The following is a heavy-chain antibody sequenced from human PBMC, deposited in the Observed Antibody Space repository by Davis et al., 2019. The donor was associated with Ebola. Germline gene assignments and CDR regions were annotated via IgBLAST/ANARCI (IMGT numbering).Heavy chain of an antibody. V-gene: IGHV3-11*03. D-gene: IGHD4-17*01. CDR3: VRRDYGAYLPLDY. CDR1: EFSITDDF. J-gene: IGHJ4*02. CDR2: TGASSTS. Sequence: GESLKISCTASEFSITDDFMSWIRQSPGKGLEWVTYTGASSTSYANSVKGRFTVSGDRATNSLYLQMDSLRVDDTAVYYCVRRDYGAYLPLDYWGQGALVTVSS.